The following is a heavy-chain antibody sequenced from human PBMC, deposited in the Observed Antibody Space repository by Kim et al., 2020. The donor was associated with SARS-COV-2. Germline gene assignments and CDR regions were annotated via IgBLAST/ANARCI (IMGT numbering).Heavy chain of an antibody. CDR2: ISYDGSNK. D-gene: IGHD3-10*01. Sequence: GGSLRLSCAASGFTFSSYGMHWVRQAPGKGLEWVAVISYDGSNKYYADSVKGRFTISRDNSKNTLYLQMNSLRAEDTAVYYCARDRIGYEILWFGESQYYYYGMDVWGQGTTVTVSS. J-gene: IGHJ6*02. CDR1: GFTFSSYG. V-gene: IGHV3-33*05. CDR3: ARDRIGYEILWFGESQYYYYGMDV.